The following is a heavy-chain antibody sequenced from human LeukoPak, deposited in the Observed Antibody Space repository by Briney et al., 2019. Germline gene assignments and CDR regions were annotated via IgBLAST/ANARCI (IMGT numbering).Heavy chain of an antibody. Sequence: PGGSLRLSCAASGFTFTSFPMSWVRRAPGKGLEYLSLIGADGVTTYYADSVKGRFTISRDNSNNTLYLQMNSPRAGDTAVYYCAKTWFGDLEIRFDPWGQGTLVTVSS. V-gene: IGHV3-23*01. CDR2: IGADGVTT. CDR1: GFTFTSFP. D-gene: IGHD3-10*01. CDR3: AKTWFGDLEIRFDP. J-gene: IGHJ5*02.